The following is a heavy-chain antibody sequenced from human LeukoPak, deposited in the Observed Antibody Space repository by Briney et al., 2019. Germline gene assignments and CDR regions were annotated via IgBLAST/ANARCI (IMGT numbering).Heavy chain of an antibody. CDR3: ARHCCSGPAKRVFDI. V-gene: IGHV4-39*01. CDR2: ISYSGNT. CDR1: GGSIISSDYH. Sequence: SETLSLTCTVSGGSIISSDYHWGWVRQPPGKGLEWIGTISYSGNTDYNPSLRSRVTMSVHTSNNQFSLRLGSVTAADTAVYHCARHCCSGPAKRVFDIWGQGTMVTVSS. J-gene: IGHJ3*02. D-gene: IGHD2-15*01.